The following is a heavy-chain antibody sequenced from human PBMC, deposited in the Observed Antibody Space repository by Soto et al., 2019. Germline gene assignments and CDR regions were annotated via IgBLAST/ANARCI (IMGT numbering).Heavy chain of an antibody. V-gene: IGHV1-24*01. CDR2: FDPEDGET. CDR1: GYTLTELS. D-gene: IGHD2-15*01. CDR3: ARGYCSGGSCYPSDY. Sequence: ASVKVSCKVSGYTLTELSIHWVRQAPGKGLEWMGGFDPEDGETIYAQKFQGRVTMTEDTSASTAYMELSSPRSEDTAVYYCARGYCSGGSCYPSDYWGQGTLVTVSS. J-gene: IGHJ4*02.